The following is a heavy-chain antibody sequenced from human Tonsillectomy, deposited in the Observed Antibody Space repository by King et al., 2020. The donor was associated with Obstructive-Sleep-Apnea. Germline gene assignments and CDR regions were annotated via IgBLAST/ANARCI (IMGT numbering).Heavy chain of an antibody. CDR3: ASKSSWYDY. V-gene: IGHV3-21*01. J-gene: IGHJ4*02. Sequence: VQLVESGGGLVKPGGSLRLSCAASGFTFSSYSMNWVRQAPGKGLEWVSSISSSSSYKYYADSVKGRFTISRDNAKNSLYLQMNSLRAEDTAVYYCASKSSWYDYWGQGTLVTVSS. D-gene: IGHD6-13*01. CDR2: ISSSSSYK. CDR1: GFTFSSYS.